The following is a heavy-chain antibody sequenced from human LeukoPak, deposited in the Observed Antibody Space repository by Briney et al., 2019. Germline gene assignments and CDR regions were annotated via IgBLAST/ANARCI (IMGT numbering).Heavy chain of an antibody. CDR3: AKDYREWELPPGDAFDI. D-gene: IGHD1-26*01. Sequence: PGGSLRLSCAASGFTFSSYAMHWVRQAPGKGLEWVAVISYDGSNKYYADSVKGRFTISRDNSKNTLYLQMNRLRAEDTAVYYCAKDYREWELPPGDAFDIWGQGTMVTVSS. V-gene: IGHV3-30-3*01. CDR1: GFTFSSYA. CDR2: ISYDGSNK. J-gene: IGHJ3*02.